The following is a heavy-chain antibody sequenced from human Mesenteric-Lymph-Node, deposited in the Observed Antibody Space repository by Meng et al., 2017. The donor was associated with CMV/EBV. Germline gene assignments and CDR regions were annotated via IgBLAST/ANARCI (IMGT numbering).Heavy chain of an antibody. Sequence: GESLKISCAASGFTFSSYAMSWVRQAPGKGLEWVSAISGSGDSTYYADSVKGRFTISRDNSKNTLYLQMNSLRAEDTAVYYCASEERGYFDYWGQGTLVTVSS. CDR3: ASEERGYFDY. CDR2: ISGSGDST. V-gene: IGHV3-23*01. CDR1: GFTFSSYA. J-gene: IGHJ4*02. D-gene: IGHD5-24*01.